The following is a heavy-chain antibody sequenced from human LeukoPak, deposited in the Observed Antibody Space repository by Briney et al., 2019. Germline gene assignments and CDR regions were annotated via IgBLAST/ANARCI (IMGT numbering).Heavy chain of an antibody. J-gene: IGHJ4*02. Sequence: SSVKVSCKASGGTFISYAISWVRQAPGQGLEWMGRIIPILGIANYAQKFQGRVTITADKSTSTAYMELSSLRSEDTAVYYCARDSDSSGYYRNYYFDYWGQGTLVTVSS. CDR1: GGTFISYA. D-gene: IGHD3-22*01. CDR3: ARDSDSSGYYRNYYFDY. V-gene: IGHV1-69*04. CDR2: IIPILGIA.